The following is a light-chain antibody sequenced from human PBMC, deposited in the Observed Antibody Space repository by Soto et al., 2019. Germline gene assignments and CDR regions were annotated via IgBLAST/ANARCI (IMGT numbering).Light chain of an antibody. CDR2: GAS. J-gene: IGKJ3*01. V-gene: IGKV3-20*01. Sequence: EIGLTQSPVTPSLSPGERATLSCRASQSVNSNYLVWYQQKPGQAPRLLIYGASTRAAGITDRFSGSGSGTEFTLTISRLEPEDFAVYYCQHYDNSPLFGPGTKVDIK. CDR1: QSVNSNY. CDR3: QHYDNSPL.